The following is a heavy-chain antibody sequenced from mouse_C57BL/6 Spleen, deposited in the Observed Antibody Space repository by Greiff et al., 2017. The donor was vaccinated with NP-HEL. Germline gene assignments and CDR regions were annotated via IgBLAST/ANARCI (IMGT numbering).Heavy chain of an antibody. CDR1: GYTFTSYW. D-gene: IGHD1-1*01. Sequence: QVQLQQPGTELVKPGASVKLSCKASGYTFTSYWMHWVKQRPGQGLEWIGNINPSNGGTNYNEKFKSKATLTVDKSSSTAYMQLSSLTSEDSAVYYCARDYYGSSYRYWYFDVWGTGTTVTVSS. CDR2: INPSNGGT. J-gene: IGHJ1*03. CDR3: ARDYYGSSYRYWYFDV. V-gene: IGHV1-53*01.